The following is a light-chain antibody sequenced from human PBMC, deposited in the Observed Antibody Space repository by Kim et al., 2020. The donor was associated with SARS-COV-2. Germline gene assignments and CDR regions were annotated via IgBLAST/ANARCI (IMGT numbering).Light chain of an antibody. CDR2: DAS. CDR1: HVLSKW. CDR3: QQYNRYALT. Sequence: APVGDRATITCRASHVLSKWLGWYQQTPGRAPKLLIYDASSLASGVPSRFGGSGSGTDFTLTISSLQPDDVATYYCQQYNRYALTFGGGTKVDIK. V-gene: IGKV1-5*01. J-gene: IGKJ4*01.